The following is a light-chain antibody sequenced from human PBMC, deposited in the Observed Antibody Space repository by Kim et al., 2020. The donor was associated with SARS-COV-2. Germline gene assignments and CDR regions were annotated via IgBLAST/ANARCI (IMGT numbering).Light chain of an antibody. CDR1: SSDIGGYNF. Sequence: GQSVTISCTGTSSDIGGYNFVSWYQQHPGKAPKLMIYEVIKRPSGVPDRFSGSKSGNTASLTVSGLQAEDEAAYYCSSFSGPNLYVFGTGTKVTVL. CDR3: SSFSGPNLYV. J-gene: IGLJ1*01. V-gene: IGLV2-8*01. CDR2: EVI.